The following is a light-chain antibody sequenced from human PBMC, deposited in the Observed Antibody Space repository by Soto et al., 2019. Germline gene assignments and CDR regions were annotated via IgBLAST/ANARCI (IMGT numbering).Light chain of an antibody. CDR3: QQYGYLVT. CDR1: QSVSSGY. V-gene: IGKV3-20*01. Sequence: EIVLTQSPGTLSLSPGERATLSCRASQSVSSGYLAWYQQKPGQAPRLLISDASNRATGIPDRFSGSGSGTDFTLTISRLEPEDFAMYYCQQYGYLVTFGGGTKVDNK. CDR2: DAS. J-gene: IGKJ4*01.